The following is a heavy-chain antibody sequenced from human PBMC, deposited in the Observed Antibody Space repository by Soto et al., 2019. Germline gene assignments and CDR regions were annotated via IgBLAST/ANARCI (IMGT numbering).Heavy chain of an antibody. J-gene: IGHJ6*02. V-gene: IGHV1-69*13. D-gene: IGHD6-6*01. CDR2: NIPIFGTA. Sequence: SSVKALCKASGGTFSSYAISWVRPAPEQGLEWMGGNIPIFGTANYAQKFQGRVTITADEATSTAYMELSSLRSEDTAVYYCARSPRIAARPPYYYYGMDVWG. CDR1: GGTFSSYA. CDR3: ARSPRIAARPPYYYYGMDV.